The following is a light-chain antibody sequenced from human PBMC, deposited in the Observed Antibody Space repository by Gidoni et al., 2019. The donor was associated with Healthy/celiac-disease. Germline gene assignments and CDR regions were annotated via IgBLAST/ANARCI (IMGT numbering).Light chain of an antibody. J-gene: IGKJ2*01. V-gene: IGKV2-28*01. CDR1: QSLLHSNGYNY. CDR3: MQALQTPRT. Sequence: DIVMTQSPLSLPVTPGEPASISCRSSQSLLHSNGYNYLDWYLQKPGPSPQLLIYLGSNRASGVPDRFSGSGSGTDFTLKISRVEAEDVGFYYCMQALQTPRTFXQXTKLEIK. CDR2: LGS.